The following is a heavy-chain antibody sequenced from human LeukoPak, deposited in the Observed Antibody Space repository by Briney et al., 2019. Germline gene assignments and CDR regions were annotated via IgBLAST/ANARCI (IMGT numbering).Heavy chain of an antibody. CDR2: IIPIFGTA. D-gene: IGHD2-2*01. CDR1: GGTFSSYA. Sequence: SVKVSSKASGGTFSSYAISWVRQAPGQGLEWMGGIIPIFGTANYAQKFQGRVTITADESTSTAYMELSSLRSEDTTVYYCARSSRDIVVVPKFDYWGQGTLVTVSS. CDR3: ARSSRDIVVVPKFDY. J-gene: IGHJ4*02. V-gene: IGHV1-69*01.